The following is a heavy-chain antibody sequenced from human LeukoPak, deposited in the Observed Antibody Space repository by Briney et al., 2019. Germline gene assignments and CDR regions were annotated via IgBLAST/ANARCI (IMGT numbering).Heavy chain of an antibody. CDR1: GGSFSGYY. Sequence: PSETLSLTCAVYGGSFSGYYWSWIRQPPGKGLEWIGEINHSGSTNYNPSLKSRVTISVDTSKNQFSLKLSSVTAADTAVYYCARELFNIYDYVWGSYRCGYFDYWGQGTLVTVSS. D-gene: IGHD3-16*02. CDR2: INHSGST. V-gene: IGHV4-34*01. J-gene: IGHJ4*02. CDR3: ARELFNIYDYVWGSYRCGYFDY.